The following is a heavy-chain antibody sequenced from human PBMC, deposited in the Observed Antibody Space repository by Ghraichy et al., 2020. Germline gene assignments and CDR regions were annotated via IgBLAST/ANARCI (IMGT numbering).Heavy chain of an antibody. CDR2: IYYSGST. Sequence: SETLSLTCTVSGGSISSSSYYWGWIRQPPGKGLEWIGSIYYSGSTYYNPSLKSRVTISVDTSKNQFSLKLSSVTAADTAVYYCARPGIRNGMDVWGQGTTVTVSS. J-gene: IGHJ6*02. D-gene: IGHD2-15*01. CDR3: ARPGIRNGMDV. CDR1: GGSISSSSYY. V-gene: IGHV4-39*07.